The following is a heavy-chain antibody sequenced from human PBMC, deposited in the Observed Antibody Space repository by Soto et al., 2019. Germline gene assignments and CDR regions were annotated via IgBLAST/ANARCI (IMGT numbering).Heavy chain of an antibody. CDR1: GGSISSYY. D-gene: IGHD2-2*01. V-gene: IGHV4-59*01. CDR3: AREGVGASRVSWFDP. J-gene: IGHJ5*02. CDR2: IYYSGST. Sequence: SETLSLTCTVSGGSISSYYWSWIRQPPGKGLEWIGYIYYSGSTNYNPSLKSRVTISVDTSKNQFSLKLSSVTAADTAVYYWAREGVGASRVSWFDPWGQGTLVTVSS.